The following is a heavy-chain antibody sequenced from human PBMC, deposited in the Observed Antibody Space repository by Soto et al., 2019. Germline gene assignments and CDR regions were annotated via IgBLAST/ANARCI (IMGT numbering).Heavy chain of an antibody. D-gene: IGHD6-6*01. CDR3: AKALYSSSSSYIDY. J-gene: IGHJ4*02. V-gene: IGHV3-23*01. CDR1: GFTFSSYA. Sequence: GGSLRLSCAASGFTFSSYAMSWVRQAPGKGLEWVSAISGSGGSTYYADSVKGRFTISRDNSKNTLYLQMDSLRAEDTAVYYCAKALYSSSSSYIDYWGQGTLVTVSS. CDR2: ISGSGGST.